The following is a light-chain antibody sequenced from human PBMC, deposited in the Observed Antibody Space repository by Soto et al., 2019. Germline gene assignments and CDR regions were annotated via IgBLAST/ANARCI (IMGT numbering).Light chain of an antibody. Sequence: EIVLPQSPATLPLSPGERATLSCRASQSVSSYFALYQQKPGPAPRLLIYDASNRATGILAKFSGSGSVTDFALTISSLEHEDIAVYYCQQRSTWPLTFGQGTKVEI. CDR2: DAS. CDR3: QQRSTWPLT. CDR1: QSVSSY. J-gene: IGKJ1*01. V-gene: IGKV3-11*01.